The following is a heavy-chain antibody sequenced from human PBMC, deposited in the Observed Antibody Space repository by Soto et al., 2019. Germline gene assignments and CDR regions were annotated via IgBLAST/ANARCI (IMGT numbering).Heavy chain of an antibody. Sequence: ASVKVSCKASGYTFTSYYMHWVRQAPGQGLEWMGIINPSGGSTSYAQKFQGRVTMTRDTSTSTVYMELSSLRSEDTAVYYCARVVRGIVVVPAAIGGYYYGMDVWGQGTTVPVSS. V-gene: IGHV1-46*01. CDR2: INPSGGST. CDR3: ARVVRGIVVVPAAIGGYYYGMDV. D-gene: IGHD2-2*01. J-gene: IGHJ6*02. CDR1: GYTFTSYY.